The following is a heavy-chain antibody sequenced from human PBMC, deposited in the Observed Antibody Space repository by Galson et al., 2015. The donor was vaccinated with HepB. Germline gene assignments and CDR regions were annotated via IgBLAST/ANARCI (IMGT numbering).Heavy chain of an antibody. CDR3: ARRGKPGYSSGWYNY. D-gene: IGHD6-19*01. Sequence: LKISCKGSGYSFTTYWIGWVRQMPGKGLEWMGIIYPGDSDTRYSPSFQGRVTISVDKSISTAYLQWSSLKASDTAMYYCARRGKPGYSSGWYNYWGQGTLVTVSS. CDR1: GYSFTTYW. CDR2: IYPGDSDT. V-gene: IGHV5-51*01. J-gene: IGHJ4*02.